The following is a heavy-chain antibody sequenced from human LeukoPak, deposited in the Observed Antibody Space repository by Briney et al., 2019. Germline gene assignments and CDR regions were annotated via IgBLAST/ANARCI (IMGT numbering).Heavy chain of an antibody. J-gene: IGHJ4*02. V-gene: IGHV1-8*01. Sequence: ASVKVSCKASGYTFTSYDINWVRQATGQGLEWMGWMNPNSGNTGYAQKFQGRVTMTRNTSISTAYMELSSLRSEDTAVYYCASNSAVAGTGNYWGQGTLVTVSS. CDR3: ASNSAVAGTGNY. CDR2: MNPNSGNT. D-gene: IGHD6-19*01. CDR1: GYTFTSYD.